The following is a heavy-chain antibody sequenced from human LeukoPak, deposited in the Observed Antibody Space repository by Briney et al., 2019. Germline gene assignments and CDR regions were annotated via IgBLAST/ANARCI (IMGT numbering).Heavy chain of an antibody. CDR3: ARGVLIPAAHFDY. V-gene: IGHV4-59*08. CDR1: GGSISSYY. Sequence: SETLSLTCTVSGGSISSYYWSWLRQPPGKGLEWIGYIYYSGSTNYNPSLKSRVTIPVDTSKNQFSLKLSSVTAADTAVYYCARGVLIPAAHFDYWGQGTLGTGSS. CDR2: IYYSGST. D-gene: IGHD6-25*01. J-gene: IGHJ4*02.